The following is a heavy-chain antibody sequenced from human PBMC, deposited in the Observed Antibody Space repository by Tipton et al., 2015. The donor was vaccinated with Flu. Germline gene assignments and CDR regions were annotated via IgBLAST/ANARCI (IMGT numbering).Heavy chain of an antibody. CDR3: ARVSDDFWSGLDYYYMDV. D-gene: IGHD3-3*01. CDR1: GGSISSYY. CDR2: IYTSGST. Sequence: TLSLTCTVSGGSISSYYWSWIRQPAGKGLEWIGRIYTSGSTNYNPSLKSRVTISVDTSKNQFSLKLSSVTAADTAVYYCARVSDDFWSGLDYYYMDVWGKGTTVTVSS. V-gene: IGHV4-4*07. J-gene: IGHJ6*03.